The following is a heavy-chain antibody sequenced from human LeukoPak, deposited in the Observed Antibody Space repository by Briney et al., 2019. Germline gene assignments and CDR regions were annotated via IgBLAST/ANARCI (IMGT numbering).Heavy chain of an antibody. CDR1: GYTFTNYG. J-gene: IGHJ4*02. D-gene: IGHD6-13*01. CDR2: ISVYNGNT. V-gene: IGHV1-18*01. Sequence: ASVKVSCKASGYTFTNYGVAWVRQAPGQGLEWMGWISVYNGNTNYAQNLQGRVTMTTDTSTSTAYMDLRSLRSDDTAVYYCARDQSLVAYSSTWFDYWGQGTLVTVSS. CDR3: ARDQSLVAYSSTWFDY.